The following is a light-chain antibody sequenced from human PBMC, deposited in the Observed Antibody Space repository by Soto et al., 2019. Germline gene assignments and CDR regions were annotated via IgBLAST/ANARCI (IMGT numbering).Light chain of an antibody. CDR1: SSDVGAYKY. Sequence: QSALTQPASVSGSPGQSITISGTGTSSDVGAYKYVSWYQQHPGKAPKLMIYDVSSRPSGVSNRFSGSKSGNTASLIISGLQADDEADYYCISYTSSDTYVFGTGTKLTVL. CDR2: DVS. J-gene: IGLJ1*01. CDR3: ISYTSSDTYV. V-gene: IGLV2-14*01.